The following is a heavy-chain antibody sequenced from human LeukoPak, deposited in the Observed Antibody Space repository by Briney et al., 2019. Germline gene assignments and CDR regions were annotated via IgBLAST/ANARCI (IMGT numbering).Heavy chain of an antibody. D-gene: IGHD3-9*01. CDR3: AKDLPDATLRYFDWLLYGPDY. J-gene: IGHJ4*02. CDR1: GFTFSSYA. V-gene: IGHV3-23*01. CDR2: ISGSGGST. Sequence: GGSLRLSCAASGFTFSSYAMSWVRQAPGKGLEWVSAISGSGGSTYYADSVKGRFTISRDNSKNTLYLQMNSLRAEDTAVYYCAKDLPDATLRYFDWLLYGPDYWGQGTLVTVSS.